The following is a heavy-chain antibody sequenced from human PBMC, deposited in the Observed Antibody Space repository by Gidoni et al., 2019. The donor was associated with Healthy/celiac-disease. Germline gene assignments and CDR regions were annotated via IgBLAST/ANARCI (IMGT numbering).Heavy chain of an antibody. Sequence: QVQLVQSGAEVKKPGAAVKVSCKASGYTFTSYDINWVRQATGQGLEWMGWMNPNSGNTGYAQKFQGRVTMTRNTSISTAYMELSSLRSEDTAVYYCAIGKVVPAADYFDYWGQGTLVTVSS. J-gene: IGHJ4*02. V-gene: IGHV1-8*01. D-gene: IGHD2-2*01. CDR2: MNPNSGNT. CDR1: GYTFTSYD. CDR3: AIGKVVPAADYFDY.